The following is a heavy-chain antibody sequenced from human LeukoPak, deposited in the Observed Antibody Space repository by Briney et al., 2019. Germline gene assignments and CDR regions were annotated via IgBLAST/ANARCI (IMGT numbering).Heavy chain of an antibody. J-gene: IGHJ6*02. CDR1: GFTFSSYA. CDR3: AKGDGRDGYNYHYYYGMDV. CDR2: ISGSGGST. V-gene: IGHV3-23*01. Sequence: GGSLRLSCAASGFTFSSYAMSWVRQAPGKGLEWVSAISGSGGSTYYADSVKGRFTISRDNSKNTLYLQVNSLRAEDTAVYYCAKGDGRDGYNYHYYYGMDVWGQGTTVTVSS. D-gene: IGHD5-24*01.